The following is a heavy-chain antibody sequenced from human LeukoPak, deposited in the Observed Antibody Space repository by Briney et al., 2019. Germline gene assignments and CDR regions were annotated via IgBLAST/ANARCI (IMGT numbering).Heavy chain of an antibody. Sequence: PSETLSLTCAVYGGSFSGYYWSRIRQPPGKGLEWIGEIIHSGNTNYNPSLESRVTISVDTSKNHFSLKLTSVTAADTAVYYCAGGYSGDWAGYWGQGTLVTVS. CDR1: GGSFSGYY. CDR3: AGGYSGDWAGY. D-gene: IGHD6-19*01. J-gene: IGHJ4*02. V-gene: IGHV4-34*12. CDR2: IIHSGNT.